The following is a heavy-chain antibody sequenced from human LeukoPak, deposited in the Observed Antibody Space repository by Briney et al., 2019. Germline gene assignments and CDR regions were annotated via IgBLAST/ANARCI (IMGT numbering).Heavy chain of an antibody. J-gene: IGHJ4*02. V-gene: IGHV4-59*01. CDR1: GGSISSYY. CDR2: IYYSGST. CDR3: ARTSYSYPLDY. Sequence: SETLSLTCTVSGGSISSYYWIWIRQPPGKGLEWIGYIYYSGSTNYNPSLKSRVTISVDTSKNQFSLKLSSVTAADTAVYYCARTSYSYPLDYWGQGTLVTVSS. D-gene: IGHD3-16*02.